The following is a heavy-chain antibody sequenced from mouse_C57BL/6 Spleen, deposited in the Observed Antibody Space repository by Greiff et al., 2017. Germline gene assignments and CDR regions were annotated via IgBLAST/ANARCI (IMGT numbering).Heavy chain of an antibody. D-gene: IGHD1-1*01. CDR1: GFNIKDDY. CDR3: TTITTVVAVDY. CDR2: IDPENGDT. Sequence: EVMLVESGAELVRPGASVKLSCTASGFNIKDDYMHWVKQRPEQGLEWIGWIDPENGDTEYASKFQGKATITADTSSNTAYLQLSSLTSEDTAVYYCTTITTVVAVDYWGQGTTLTVSS. J-gene: IGHJ2*01. V-gene: IGHV14-4*01.